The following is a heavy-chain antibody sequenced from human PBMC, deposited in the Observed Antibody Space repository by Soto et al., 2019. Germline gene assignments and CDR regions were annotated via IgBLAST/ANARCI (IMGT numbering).Heavy chain of an antibody. CDR1: GFTVSSNY. J-gene: IGHJ4*02. CDR2: IYIGGST. D-gene: IGHD6-13*01. Sequence: LRLSCAASGFTVSSNYMSWVRQAPGKGLEWVSVIYIGGSTHYADSVKGRFTISRHNPKNTLYLQMNSLRTEDTAVYYCARGQAAAGRPHSNYFDFWGQGTLVTVSS. V-gene: IGHV3-53*04. CDR3: ARGQAAAGRPHSNYFDF.